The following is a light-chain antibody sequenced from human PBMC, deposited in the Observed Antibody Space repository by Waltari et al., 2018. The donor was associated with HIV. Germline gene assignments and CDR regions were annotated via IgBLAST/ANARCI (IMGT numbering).Light chain of an antibody. CDR3: SSYKNNKTLV. Sequence: QSALTQPPSVSASPGQSVTISCTGTSSDIGAYNRVSWYLQPPGTAPKVIIYEVKNRPSGVPDRFSGSKSGSTASLTISGLQAEDEADYFCSSYKNNKTLVFGTGTKVTVL. CDR2: EVK. V-gene: IGLV2-18*02. CDR1: SSDIGAYNR. J-gene: IGLJ1*01.